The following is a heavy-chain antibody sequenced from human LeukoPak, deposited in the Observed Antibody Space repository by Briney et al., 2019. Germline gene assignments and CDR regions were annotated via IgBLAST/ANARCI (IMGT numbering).Heavy chain of an antibody. D-gene: IGHD5-24*01. V-gene: IGHV3-23*01. CDR1: GLSFSTAA. CDR3: VKDIQLST. J-gene: IGHJ3*01. Sequence: GSLTLSCAASGLSFSTAAMTWVRQAPGKGLEWVGVVGSSGGSTYYADSVKGRLTISRDNSNHTLSLQMNSLRVEDTAIYYCVKDIQLSTWGLGTMVTVSS. CDR2: VGSSGGST.